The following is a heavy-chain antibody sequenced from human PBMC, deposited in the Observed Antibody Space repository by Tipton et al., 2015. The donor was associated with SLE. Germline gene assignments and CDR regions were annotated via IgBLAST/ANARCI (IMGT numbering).Heavy chain of an antibody. CDR3: ARVLRSGGSFDYFDY. J-gene: IGHJ4*02. CDR2: INYSGTT. D-gene: IGHD2-15*01. V-gene: IGHV4-39*07. Sequence: TLSLTCTVSGGSISSSSYYWGWIRQPPGKGLEWIGSINYSGTTYYNPSLKSRVTISVDTSKNHFSLKLISVTAADTATYYCARVLRSGGSFDYFDYWGQGTLVTVSS. CDR1: GGSISSSSYY.